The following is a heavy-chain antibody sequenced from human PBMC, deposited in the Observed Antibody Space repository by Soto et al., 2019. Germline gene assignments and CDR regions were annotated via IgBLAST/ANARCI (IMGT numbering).Heavy chain of an antibody. CDR1: GFTLSGYA. V-gene: IGHV3-64*01. J-gene: IGHJ6*03. D-gene: IGHD6-6*01. Sequence: PGRSLRLSCAASGFTLSGYAMDWVRQAPGKGLEYVSGISSNGVGTYYANSVQGRFTISRDNSKNTVYLQMGSLRPEDMAVYYCARRARPDFYYMDVWGKGTTVIVS. CDR3: ARRARPDFYYMDV. CDR2: ISSNGVGT.